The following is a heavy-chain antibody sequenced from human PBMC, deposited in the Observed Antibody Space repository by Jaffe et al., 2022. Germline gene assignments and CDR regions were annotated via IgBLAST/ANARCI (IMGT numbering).Heavy chain of an antibody. CDR3: ARGRGDYDFWSGYFRQGIDAFDI. CDR2: MNPNSGNT. Sequence: QVQLVQSGAEVKKPGASVKVSCKASGYTFTSYDINWVRQATGQGLEWMGWMNPNSGNTGYAQKFQGRVTMTRNTSISTAYMELSSLRSEDTAVYYCARGRGDYDFWSGYFRQGIDAFDIWGQGTMVTVSS. CDR1: GYTFTSYD. D-gene: IGHD3-3*01. J-gene: IGHJ3*02. V-gene: IGHV1-8*01.